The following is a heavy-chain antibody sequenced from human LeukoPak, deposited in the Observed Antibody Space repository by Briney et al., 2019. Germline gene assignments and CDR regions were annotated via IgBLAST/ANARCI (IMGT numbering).Heavy chain of an antibody. V-gene: IGHV4-4*07. CDR3: ARGGGAIELRFLEWTFDP. CDR1: GGSISSYY. J-gene: IGHJ5*02. D-gene: IGHD3-3*01. CDR2: IYTSGST. Sequence: PSETLSLTCTVSGGSISSYYWSWIRQPAGKGLEWIGRIYTSGSTNYNPSLKSRVTMSVDTSKNQFSLKLSSVTAADTAVYYCARGGGAIELRFLEWTFDPWGQGTLVTVSS.